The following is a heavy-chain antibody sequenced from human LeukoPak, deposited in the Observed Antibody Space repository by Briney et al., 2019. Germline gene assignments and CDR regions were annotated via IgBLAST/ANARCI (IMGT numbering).Heavy chain of an antibody. CDR1: GGSISSYY. CDR3: ASGSGDGGNYFDY. Sequence: SETLSLTCTVSGGSISSYYWSWIRQPPGKGLEWIGYIYHSGSTYYNPSLKSRVTISVDRSKNQFSLKLSSVTAADTAVYYCASGSGDGGNYFDYWGQGTLVTVSS. D-gene: IGHD3-10*01. J-gene: IGHJ4*02. CDR2: IYHSGST. V-gene: IGHV4-59*04.